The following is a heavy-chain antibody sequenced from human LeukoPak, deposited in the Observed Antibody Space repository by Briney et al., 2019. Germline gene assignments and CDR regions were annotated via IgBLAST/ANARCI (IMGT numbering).Heavy chain of an antibody. CDR2: IYPGDSET. D-gene: IGHD3-10*01. J-gene: IGHJ6*03. CDR3: GRFGAYYYYMDV. CDR1: GYRFTSYW. V-gene: IGHV5-51*01. Sequence: RGESLKISCQGSGYRFTSYWIGWVRQMPGKGLEWMGIIYPGDSETRYSPSFQGQVTFSADKSISTAYLQWNSLNVSDTAMYYCGRFGAYYYYMDVWGKGTTITVSS.